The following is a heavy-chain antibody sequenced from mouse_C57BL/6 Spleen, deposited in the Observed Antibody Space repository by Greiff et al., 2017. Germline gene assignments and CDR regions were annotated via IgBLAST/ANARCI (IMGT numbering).Heavy chain of an antibody. CDR3: ARSGYYVFYFDY. J-gene: IGHJ2*01. Sequence: DVKLVESGGGLVKPGGSLKLSCAASGFTFSDYGMHWVRQAPEKGLEWVAYISSGSSTIYYADTVKGRFTISRDNAKNTLFLQMTSLRSEDTAMYYCARSGYYVFYFDYWGQGTTLTVSS. D-gene: IGHD2-3*01. CDR2: ISSGSSTI. CDR1: GFTFSDYG. V-gene: IGHV5-17*01.